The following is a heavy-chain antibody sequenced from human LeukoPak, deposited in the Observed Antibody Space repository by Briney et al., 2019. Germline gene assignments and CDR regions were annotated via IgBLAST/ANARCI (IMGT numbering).Heavy chain of an antibody. Sequence: GGSLRLSCAASGFTFSSYSMNWVRQAPGKGLEWVSSISSSSSYIYYADSVKGRFTISRDNAKNSLYLQMNSLRAEDTAVYYCARVPGGQGDWFDPWGQGTLVTVSS. J-gene: IGHJ5*02. V-gene: IGHV3-21*01. CDR2: ISSSSSYI. CDR3: ARVPGGQGDWFDP. CDR1: GFTFSSYS. D-gene: IGHD4-23*01.